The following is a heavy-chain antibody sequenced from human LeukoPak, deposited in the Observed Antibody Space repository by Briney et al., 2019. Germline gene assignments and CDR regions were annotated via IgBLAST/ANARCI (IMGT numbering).Heavy chain of an antibody. CDR1: GFTFSSYA. Sequence: GGSLRLSCAASGFTFSSYAMSWVRQAPGKGLEWVSAISGSGGSTYYADSAKGRFTISRDNSKNTLYLQMNSLRAEDTAVYYCAKGTTMIVVVITFDYWGQGTLVTVSS. CDR2: ISGSGGST. V-gene: IGHV3-23*01. CDR3: AKGTTMIVVVITFDY. J-gene: IGHJ4*02. D-gene: IGHD3-22*01.